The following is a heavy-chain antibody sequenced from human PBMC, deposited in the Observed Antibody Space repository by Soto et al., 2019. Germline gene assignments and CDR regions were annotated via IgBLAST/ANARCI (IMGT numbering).Heavy chain of an antibody. CDR3: ARRDTSGFLRYFDN. CDR2: IIPMFGTS. D-gene: IGHD3-3*01. Sequence: QVQVVQSGAEVKPPGSSVKVSCQPSGGTFRKFALSWVRQVPGQGLEWLGGIIPMFGTSTYSPNIEGRLTITADESTSTAYMELSSLTSEDTAVYYCARRDTSGFLRYFDNWGQGTLVTVSS. V-gene: IGHV1-69*01. CDR1: GGTFRKFA. J-gene: IGHJ4*02.